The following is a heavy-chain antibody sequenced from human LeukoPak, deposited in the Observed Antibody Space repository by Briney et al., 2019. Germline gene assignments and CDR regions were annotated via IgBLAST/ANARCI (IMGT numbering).Heavy chain of an antibody. CDR3: ARSLWSGYYTDDAFDI. CDR1: GFTFSSYS. D-gene: IGHD3-3*01. J-gene: IGHJ3*02. V-gene: IGHV3-7*01. CDR2: IKQDGSEK. Sequence: GGSLRLSCAASGFTFSSYSINWVRQAPGKGLEWVANIKQDGSEKYYVDSVKGRFTISRDNAKNSLYLQMNSLRAEDTAVYYCARSLWSGYYTDDAFDIWGQGTMVTVSS.